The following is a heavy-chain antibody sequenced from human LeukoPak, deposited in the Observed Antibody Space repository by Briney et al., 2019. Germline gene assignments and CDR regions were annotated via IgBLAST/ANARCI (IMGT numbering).Heavy chain of an antibody. J-gene: IGHJ4*02. CDR2: IYYSGST. CDR3: ARHVRNDLLTGYHYPYYFDY. V-gene: IGHV4-39*01. D-gene: IGHD3-9*01. Sequence: PSETLSPTCTVSGGSISNSSYYWGWIRQPPGKGLEWIGSIYYSGSTYYNPSLKSRVTISVDTSKSQFSLKLRSVTAADTAVYYCARHVRNDLLTGYHYPYYFDYWGQGTLVTVSS. CDR1: GGSISNSSYY.